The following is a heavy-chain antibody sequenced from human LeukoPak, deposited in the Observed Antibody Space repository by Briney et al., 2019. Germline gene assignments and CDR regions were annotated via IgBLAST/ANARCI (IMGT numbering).Heavy chain of an antibody. J-gene: IGHJ4*02. CDR2: ISWNSGSI. D-gene: IGHD6-6*01. V-gene: IGHV3-9*03. CDR3: AKGSLYSSSSAAAYFDY. CDR1: GFTFDDYA. Sequence: GGSLRLSCATSGFTFDDYAMYWVRQAPGKGLEWVSSISWNSGSIYYAGSVKGRFTISRDSAKSSLYLQMNSLRAEDMALYYCAKGSLYSSSSAAAYFDYWGQGTLVTVSS.